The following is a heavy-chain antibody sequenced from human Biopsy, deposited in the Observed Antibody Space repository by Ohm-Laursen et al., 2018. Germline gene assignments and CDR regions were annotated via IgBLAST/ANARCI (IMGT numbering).Heavy chain of an antibody. V-gene: IGHV4-59*08. Sequence: TLSLTCTVSGDSITTYYWNWIRQAPGKGLEWIGNIYYRGNTNYSPSLKSRVTISLDTSKNQFSLKLNSVTATDTAVYYCARRLPLRGYAFDDWGQGTLVTVSS. CDR1: GDSITTYY. CDR3: ARRLPLRGYAFDD. CDR2: IYYRGNT. D-gene: IGHD3-10*01. J-gene: IGHJ3*01.